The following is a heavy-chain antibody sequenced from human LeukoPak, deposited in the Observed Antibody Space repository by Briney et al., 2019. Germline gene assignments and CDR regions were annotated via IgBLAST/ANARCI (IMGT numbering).Heavy chain of an antibody. J-gene: IGHJ3*02. CDR3: ARELREHGVFDI. CDR2: IYSDGST. CDR1: GFTVSSNY. D-gene: IGHD1-26*01. Sequence: GGSLRLSCAASGFTVSSNYMSWVRQAPGKGLEWVSEIYSDGSTYYAASVKGRFSISRHNSKNTVYLQMNSLRAEDTAVYYCARELREHGVFDIWGQGTMVTVSS. V-gene: IGHV3-53*01.